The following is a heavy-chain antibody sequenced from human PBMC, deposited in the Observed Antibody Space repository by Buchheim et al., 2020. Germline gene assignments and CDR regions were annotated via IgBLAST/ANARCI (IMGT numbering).Heavy chain of an antibody. D-gene: IGHD2-15*01. Sequence: QVQLVQPGTEVKKPGSSVKVSCKASGDTFTSHAINWVRQAPGQGLEWVGGIIPVFGTPNYAQTFQGRVTVTADESTRTVYMELSSLRSEDTAVYYCARLGSQYSFYYAMDVWGQGTT. CDR1: GDTFTSHA. J-gene: IGHJ6*02. CDR3: ARLGSQYSFYYAMDV. CDR2: IIPVFGTP. V-gene: IGHV1-69*01.